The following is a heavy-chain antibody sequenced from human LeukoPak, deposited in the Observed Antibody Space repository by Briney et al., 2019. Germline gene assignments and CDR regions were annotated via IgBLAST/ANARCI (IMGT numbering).Heavy chain of an antibody. Sequence: PGGSLRLSCAASGFTFEDHGMSWVRQVAGKGLEWVSGIHWSGVGTGYAASVKGRFTISRDNAKNSLYVEMNSLRAEDTAVYYCARSFYDSSGYWYFDLWGRGTLVTVSS. CDR3: ARSFYDSSGYWYFDL. CDR1: GFTFEDHG. J-gene: IGHJ2*01. D-gene: IGHD3-22*01. V-gene: IGHV3-20*04. CDR2: IHWSGVGT.